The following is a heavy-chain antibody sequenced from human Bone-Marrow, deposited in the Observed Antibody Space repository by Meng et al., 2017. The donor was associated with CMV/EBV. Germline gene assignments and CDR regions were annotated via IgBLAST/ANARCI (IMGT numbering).Heavy chain of an antibody. CDR2: IYYSGST. CDR3: APSDCSSTSCYNPDAFDI. Sequence: GSLRLSCAVSGGSISSSNWWSWVRQPPGKGLEWIGSIYYSGSTYYNPSLKSRVTISVDTSKNQFSLKLSSVTAADTAVYYCAPSDCSSTSCYNPDAFDIWGQGTMVTVSS. J-gene: IGHJ3*02. D-gene: IGHD2-2*02. V-gene: IGHV4-4*02. CDR1: GGSISSSNW.